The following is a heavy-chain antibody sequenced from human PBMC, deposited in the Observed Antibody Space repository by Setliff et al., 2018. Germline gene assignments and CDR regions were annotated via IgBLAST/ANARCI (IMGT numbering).Heavy chain of an antibody. J-gene: IGHJ3*01. CDR1: GYSISSGYY. CDR3: ARGNNWEPDAFDV. CDR2: IHHSGST. Sequence: SETLSLTCAVSGYSISSGYYWGWIRQPPGKGLELIGYIHHSGSTYYNPSLKSRVTISADTSKNQFSLKLSSVTAADTAVYYCARGNNWEPDAFDVWGQGTMVT. D-gene: IGHD1-20*01. V-gene: IGHV4-38-2*01.